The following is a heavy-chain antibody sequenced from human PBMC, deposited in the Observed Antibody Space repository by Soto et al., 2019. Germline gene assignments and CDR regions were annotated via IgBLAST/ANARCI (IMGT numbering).Heavy chain of an antibody. CDR2: INPNSGGT. Sequence: GASVKVSSKASGYTFTGYYMHWVRQAPGQGLEWMGWINPNSGGTNYAQKFQGWVTMTRDTSISTAYMELSRLRSDDTAVYYCARQGDYFFNYMDVWGKGTTVTVSS. CDR3: ARQGDYFFNYMDV. CDR1: GYTFTGYY. J-gene: IGHJ6*03. V-gene: IGHV1-2*04.